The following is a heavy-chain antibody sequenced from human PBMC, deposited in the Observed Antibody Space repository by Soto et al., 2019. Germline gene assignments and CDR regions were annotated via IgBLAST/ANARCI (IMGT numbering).Heavy chain of an antibody. CDR1: GFTFSSYA. J-gene: IGHJ6*02. CDR3: ARDRVQYSIWGFVYYYYYYGMDV. Sequence: GGSLRLSCAASGFTFSSYAMHWVRQAPGKGLEWVAVISYDGSNKYYADSVKGRFTISRDNSKNTLYLQMNSLRAEDTAVYYCARDRVQYSIWGFVYYYYYYGMDVWGQGTTVTVSS. CDR2: ISYDGSNK. D-gene: IGHD4-4*01. V-gene: IGHV3-30-3*01.